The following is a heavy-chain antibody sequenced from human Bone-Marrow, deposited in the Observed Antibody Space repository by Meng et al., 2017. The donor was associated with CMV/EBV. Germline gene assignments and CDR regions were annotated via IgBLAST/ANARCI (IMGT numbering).Heavy chain of an antibody. Sequence: LSLTCAASGFTFSSYAMHWVRQAPGKGLEWVAVISYDGSNKYYADSVKGRFTISRDNSKNTLYLQMNSLRAEDTAVYYCASWEAVPAAMADYWGQGTLVTVSS. CDR1: GFTFSSYA. CDR3: ASWEAVPAAMADY. V-gene: IGHV3-30-3*01. J-gene: IGHJ4*02. CDR2: ISYDGSNK. D-gene: IGHD2-2*01.